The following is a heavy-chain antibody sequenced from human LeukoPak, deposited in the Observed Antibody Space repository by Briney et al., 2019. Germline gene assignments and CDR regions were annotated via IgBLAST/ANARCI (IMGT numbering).Heavy chain of an antibody. D-gene: IGHD3-22*01. CDR2: IKSDGSST. CDR1: GFTFSSYW. J-gene: IGHJ4*02. CDR3: AKDASITMIVVVTYYFDY. Sequence: PGGSLRLSCAASGFTFSSYWMHWVRQGPGKGLVWVSRIKSDGSSTSYADSVKGRFTISRDNAKNTLYLQMNSLRDEDTAVYYCAKDASITMIVVVTYYFDYWGQGTLVTVSS. V-gene: IGHV3-74*01.